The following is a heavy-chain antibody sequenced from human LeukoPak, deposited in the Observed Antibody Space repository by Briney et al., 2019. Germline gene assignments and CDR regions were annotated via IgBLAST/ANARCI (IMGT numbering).Heavy chain of an antibody. CDR1: GGTFSSYA. Sequence: GASVKVPCKASGGTFSSYAISWVRQAPGQGPEWMGGIIPIFGTANYAQKFQGRVTITADESTSTAYMELSSLRSEDTAVYYCATPLLSGYSNNVYYFDYWGQGTLVTVSS. CDR2: IIPIFGTA. D-gene: IGHD4-11*01. V-gene: IGHV1-69*13. CDR3: ATPLLSGYSNNVYYFDY. J-gene: IGHJ4*02.